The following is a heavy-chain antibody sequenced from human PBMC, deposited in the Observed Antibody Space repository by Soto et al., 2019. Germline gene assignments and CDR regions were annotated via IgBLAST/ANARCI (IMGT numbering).Heavy chain of an antibody. CDR3: ARVILSGEFPGLLNI. CDR1: GGSISSSSYY. V-gene: IGHV4-39*01. CDR2: IYYSGST. Sequence: QLQLQESGPGLVKPSETLSLTCTVSGGSISSSSYYWGWIRQPPGKGLEWIGSIYYSGSTYYNPSLKSRVTISVDTSKNQFSLKLSSVTAADTAVYYCARVILSGEFPGLLNIWGQGTMVTVSS. D-gene: IGHD3-16*01. J-gene: IGHJ3*02.